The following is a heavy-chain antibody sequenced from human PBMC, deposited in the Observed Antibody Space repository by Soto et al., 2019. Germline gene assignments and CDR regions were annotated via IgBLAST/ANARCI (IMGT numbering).Heavy chain of an antibody. V-gene: IGHV3-23*01. J-gene: IGHJ4*02. CDR2: ISASGGST. Sequence: LRLSCAASGFTFDSFAMTWVRQAPGKGLEWVSAISASGGSTYYADSVKGRFTISRDSSKNTLYLQMNSLRAEDTAVYYCARGAVTPDSWGQGTLVTVSS. CDR3: ARGAVTPDS. D-gene: IGHD3-10*01. CDR1: GFTFDSFA.